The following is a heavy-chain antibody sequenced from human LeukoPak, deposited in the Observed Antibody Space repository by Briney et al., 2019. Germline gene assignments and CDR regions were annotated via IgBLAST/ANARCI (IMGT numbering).Heavy chain of an antibody. D-gene: IGHD3-22*01. CDR2: INPNSGGT. CDR1: GYTFTGYY. J-gene: IGHJ3*02. Sequence: GASVKVSCKASGYTFTGYYMHWVRQAPGQGLEWMGWINPNSGGTNYAQKFQGRVTMTRDTSISTAYMELSRLRSDDTAVYYCAREVPRIHYYDSSGYYAGAFGIWGQGTMVTVSS. V-gene: IGHV1-2*02. CDR3: AREVPRIHYYDSSGYYAGAFGI.